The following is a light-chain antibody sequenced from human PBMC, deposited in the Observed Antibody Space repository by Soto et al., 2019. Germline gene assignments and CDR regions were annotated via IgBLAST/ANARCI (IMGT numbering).Light chain of an antibody. CDR2: AAS. CDR1: QSISSTF. Sequence: EIVLTQSPGTLSLSPGESATLSCRASQSISSTFVAWYQLKPGQAPRLLIYAASSRATGIPDRFSGSGSGTDYTLTISRLEPEDFALYYCQQYTSSPRAFGQGTKVDNK. CDR3: QQYTSSPRA. V-gene: IGKV3-20*01. J-gene: IGKJ1*01.